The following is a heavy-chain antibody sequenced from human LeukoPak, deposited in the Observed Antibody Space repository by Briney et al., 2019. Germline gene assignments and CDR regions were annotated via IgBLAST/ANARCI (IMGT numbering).Heavy chain of an antibody. CDR3: ARDFVAAAGTENWFDP. D-gene: IGHD6-13*01. V-gene: IGHV1-18*01. J-gene: IGHJ5*02. CDR1: GYTFTSYG. Sequence: ASVKVSCKAPGYTFTSYGISWVRQAPGQGLEWMGWISAYNGNTNYAQKLQGRVTMTTDTSTSTAYMELRSLRSDDTAVYYCARDFVAAAGTENWFDPWGQGTLVTVSS. CDR2: ISAYNGNT.